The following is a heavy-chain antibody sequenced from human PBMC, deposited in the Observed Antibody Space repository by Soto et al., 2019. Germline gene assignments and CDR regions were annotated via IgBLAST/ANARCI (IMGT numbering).Heavy chain of an antibody. V-gene: IGHV1-46*01. CDR2: INPNGGST. CDR3: ARGLTSGDY. CDR1: GYTFTSIY. J-gene: IGHJ4*02. Sequence: QVQLVQSGAEVKNPGASVKDSCKESGYTFTSIYIHRVRQAHGQGLEWMSIINPNGGSTNYAQNLQGRGTLTRDTSTNTVYMELSSLRSEDTAVDYCARGLTSGDYWGQGTLGTVSS.